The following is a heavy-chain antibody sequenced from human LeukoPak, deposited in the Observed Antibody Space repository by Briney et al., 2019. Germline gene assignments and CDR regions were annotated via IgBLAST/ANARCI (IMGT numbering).Heavy chain of an antibody. J-gene: IGHJ5*02. Sequence: SQTLSLTCAVSGGSISSGGYSWSWIRQPPGKGLEWIGYIYHSGSTYYNPSLKSRVTISVDRSKNQFSLKLSSVTAADTAVYYCARGPLYYYGSGSYYIGFDPWGQGTLVTVS. D-gene: IGHD3-10*01. V-gene: IGHV4-30-2*01. CDR1: GGSISSGGYS. CDR3: ARGPLYYYGSGSYYIGFDP. CDR2: IYHSGST.